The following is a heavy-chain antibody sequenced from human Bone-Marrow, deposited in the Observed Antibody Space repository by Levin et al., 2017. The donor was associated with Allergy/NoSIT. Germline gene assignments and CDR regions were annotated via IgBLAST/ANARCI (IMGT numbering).Heavy chain of an antibody. V-gene: IGHV3-7*03. D-gene: IGHD6-13*01. J-gene: IGHJ4*02. Sequence: GASVKVSCAASGFTFSNYWMSWVRQAPGKGLEWVANIRQDGSDRYYVDSVKGRFIISRDNAKNSLYLQMNSLRAEDTAVYYCATSKAAAANDWGQGTLVTVSS. CDR2: IRQDGSDR. CDR3: ATSKAAAAND. CDR1: GFTFSNYW.